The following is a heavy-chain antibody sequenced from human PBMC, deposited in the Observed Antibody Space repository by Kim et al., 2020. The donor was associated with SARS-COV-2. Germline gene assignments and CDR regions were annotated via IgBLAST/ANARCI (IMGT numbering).Heavy chain of an antibody. V-gene: IGHV1-18*01. J-gene: IGHJ3*02. CDR2: ISAYNGNT. Sequence: ASVKVSCKASGYTFTSYGISWVRQAPGQGLEWMGWISAYNGNTNYAQKLQGRVTMTTDTSTSTAYMELRSLRSDDTAVYYCARVCSGSCYDAFDIWGQGTMVTVSS. CDR3: ARVCSGSCYDAFDI. CDR1: GYTFTSYG. D-gene: IGHD2-15*01.